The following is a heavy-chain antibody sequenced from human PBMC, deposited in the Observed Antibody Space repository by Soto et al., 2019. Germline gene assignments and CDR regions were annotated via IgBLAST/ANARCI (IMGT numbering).Heavy chain of an antibody. D-gene: IGHD3-16*01. CDR3: ARDCQGGTPYGMDV. V-gene: IGHV3-33*01. CDR2: IWSDGGNK. Sequence: QVQLVESGGGVVQSERSLRVSCAASGFTFSGHAMHWVRQAPGKGLEWVAQIWSDGGNKYYADSVKGRFTISRDNSRNTLILQMNSLRPEDTAIYYCARDCQGGTPYGMDVWGQGTTVTVSS. CDR1: GFTFSGHA. J-gene: IGHJ6*02.